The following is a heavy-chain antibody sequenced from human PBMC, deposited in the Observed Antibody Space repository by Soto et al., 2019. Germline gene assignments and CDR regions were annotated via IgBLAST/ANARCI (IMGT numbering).Heavy chain of an antibody. D-gene: IGHD5-18*01. J-gene: IGHJ4*02. V-gene: IGHV3-23*01. Sequence: GASVKVSCAASGFTFSNYAMSWLRQPPGKGLEWVSAISGSGDRTYYADSVKGRFTISRDNSKNTLYLQMNSLRAEDSAVYYCVKERSGHSYADSWGQGALVTVSS. CDR2: ISGSGDRT. CDR3: VKERSGHSYADS. CDR1: GFTFSNYA.